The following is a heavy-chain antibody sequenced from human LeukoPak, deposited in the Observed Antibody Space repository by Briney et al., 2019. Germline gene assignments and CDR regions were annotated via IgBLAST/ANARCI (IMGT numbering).Heavy chain of an antibody. CDR2: ISYDGSNK. J-gene: IGHJ4*02. CDR1: GFTFSSYG. V-gene: IGHV3-30*03. D-gene: IGHD6-13*01. CDR3: AATLGFSSSCLPL. Sequence: GGSLRLSCAASGFTFSSYGMHWVRQAPGKGLEWVAVISYDGSNKYYADSVKGRFTISRDNSKNTLYLQLNSLRAEDTAVYYCAATLGFSSSCLPLWGQGTLVTVSS.